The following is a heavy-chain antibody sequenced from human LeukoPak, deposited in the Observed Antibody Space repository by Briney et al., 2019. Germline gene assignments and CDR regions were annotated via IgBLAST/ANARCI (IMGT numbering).Heavy chain of an antibody. CDR1: GYTFTSYG. CDR3: ARGWEPVHYDAFDI. V-gene: IGHV1-18*01. J-gene: IGHJ3*02. CDR2: ISAYNGNT. D-gene: IGHD1-26*01. Sequence: VASVKVSCKASGYTFTSYGISWVRQAPGQGLEWMGWISAYNGNTNYAQKLQGRVTMTTDTSTSTAYMELRSLRSDDTAVYYCARGWEPVHYDAFDIWGQGTMVTVSS.